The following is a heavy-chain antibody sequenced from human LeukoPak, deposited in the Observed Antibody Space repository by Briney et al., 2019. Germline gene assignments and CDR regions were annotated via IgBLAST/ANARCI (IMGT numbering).Heavy chain of an antibody. CDR1: GGSISSYY. CDR3: ACLTTADAFDI. V-gene: IGHV4-59*13. Sequence: SETLSLTCTVSGGSISSYYWSWLRQPPGKGLEWIGYIYDSGSTNYNPSLKSRVTISVATSKNQFSLKLSSVTAADTAVYYCACLTTADAFDIWGQGTMVTVSS. J-gene: IGHJ3*02. CDR2: IYDSGST. D-gene: IGHD3-22*01.